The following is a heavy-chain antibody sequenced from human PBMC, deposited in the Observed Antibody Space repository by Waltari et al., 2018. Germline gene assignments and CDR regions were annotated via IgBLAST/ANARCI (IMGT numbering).Heavy chain of an antibody. CDR3: AKTTVETSFNYAMDV. CDR2: ISPSGGGT. V-gene: IGHV3-23*01. J-gene: IGHJ6*02. Sequence: EVQLLESGGGLVQPGGSLRLSCAASGFTFSTYTMTWVRQGPGKGLDGSSGISPSGGGTNYADSVKGRFAISRDNSKNTLYLQLDSLRAGDTAKYYCAKTTVETSFNYAMDVWGQGTTVTVSS. CDR1: GFTFSTYT. D-gene: IGHD3-16*01.